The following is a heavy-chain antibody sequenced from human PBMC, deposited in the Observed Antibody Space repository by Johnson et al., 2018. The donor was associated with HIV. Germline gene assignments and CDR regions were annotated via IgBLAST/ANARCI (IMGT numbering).Heavy chain of an antibody. J-gene: IGHJ3*02. CDR2: IKQDGSEK. CDR3: ARAYSSSDSSDAFDI. CDR1: GFTFDDYG. D-gene: IGHD6-6*01. Sequence: VQLVESGGGVVRPGGSLRLSCAASGFTFDDYGMSWVRQAPGKGLEWVANIKQDGSEKYYVDSVKGRFTISRDNAKNSLYLQMNSLRAEDTALYYCARAYSSSDSSDAFDIWGQGTMVTVSS. V-gene: IGHV3-7*05.